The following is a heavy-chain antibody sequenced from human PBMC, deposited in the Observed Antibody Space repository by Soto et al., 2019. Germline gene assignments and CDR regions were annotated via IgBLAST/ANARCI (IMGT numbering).Heavy chain of an antibody. D-gene: IGHD2-2*01. Sequence: APVKLYCKASGYTFTSYHINRVRQATGQGLEWKGWMNPNSGNTGYAQKIQGRVTMTRNTSISTDYMELSSLRSEDTAVYYCARGKDIVVGGTDVWGKGTTVTVSS. V-gene: IGHV1-8*01. J-gene: IGHJ6*04. CDR3: ARGKDIVVGGTDV. CDR2: MNPNSGNT. CDR1: GYTFTSYH.